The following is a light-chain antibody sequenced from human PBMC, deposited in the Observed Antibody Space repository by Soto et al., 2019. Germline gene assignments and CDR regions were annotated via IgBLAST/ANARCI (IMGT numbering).Light chain of an antibody. CDR2: GAS. Sequence: DIQMTQSPSSLSASVGDRVTITCRASQTISTYLNWYQQIPGKAPKLLIYGASNLQNGVPSRFSGSGSGTDFTLTISSLQPEDFATYYCQKNSSIPYTFVPGTKLEIK. CDR3: QKNSSIPYT. J-gene: IGKJ2*01. CDR1: QTISTY. V-gene: IGKV1-39*01.